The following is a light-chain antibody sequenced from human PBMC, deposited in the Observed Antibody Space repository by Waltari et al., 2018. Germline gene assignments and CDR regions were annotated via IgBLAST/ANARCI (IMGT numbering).Light chain of an antibody. Sequence: QSALTQPASVSGSPGQSITISCTGSSTDLGSSTLVSWYQHHPDKAPRLLIYEGTERPDGISDVCPGSKSGTTASLTISTLQAEDEADYYCFSYADGRSLVFGGGTKLTVL. CDR2: EGT. V-gene: IGLV2-23*01. CDR3: FSYADGRSLV. J-gene: IGLJ2*01. CDR1: STDLGSSTL.